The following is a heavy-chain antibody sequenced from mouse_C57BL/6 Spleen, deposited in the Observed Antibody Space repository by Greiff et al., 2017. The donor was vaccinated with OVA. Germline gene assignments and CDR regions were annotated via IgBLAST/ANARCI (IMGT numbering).Heavy chain of an antibody. D-gene: IGHD2-5*01. J-gene: IGHJ3*01. Sequence: QVQLQQSGAELVKPGASVKISCKASGYAFSSYWMNWVKQRPGKGLEWIGQIYPGDGDTNYNGKFKGKATLTADKSSSTAYMQLSSLTSEDSAVYFCARKGSNYPWFAYWGQGTLVTVSA. CDR2: IYPGDGDT. CDR3: ARKGSNYPWFAY. V-gene: IGHV1-80*01. CDR1: GYAFSSYW.